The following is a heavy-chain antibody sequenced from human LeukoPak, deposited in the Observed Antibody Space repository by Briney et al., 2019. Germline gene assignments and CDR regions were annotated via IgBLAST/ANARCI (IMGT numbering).Heavy chain of an antibody. CDR3: AIDGSNFYFDY. CDR1: GFSFTSNH. J-gene: IGHJ4*02. Sequence: PGGSLRLSCAASGFSFTSNHMNWVRQTPGKGLEWVSIIYINAGTTHYADSVKGRFIISRDNSQNTVYLQMNDLRADDSAVYYCAIDGSNFYFDYWGQGALVTVSS. CDR2: IYINAGTT. V-gene: IGHV3-66*01. D-gene: IGHD1-1*01.